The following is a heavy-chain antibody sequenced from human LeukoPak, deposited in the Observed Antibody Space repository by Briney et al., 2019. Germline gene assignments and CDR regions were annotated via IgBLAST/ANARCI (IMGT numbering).Heavy chain of an antibody. V-gene: IGHV4-31*03. Sequence: PSETLSLTCTVSGGSISSGGYYWSWIRQHPGKGLEWIGYIYYSGSTYYNPSLKSRVTISVDTSKNQFSLKLSSVTAADTAVYYCARSYVSLTRPYSSSGYFDYWGQGTLVTVSS. J-gene: IGHJ4*02. D-gene: IGHD6-6*01. CDR3: ARSYVSLTRPYSSSGYFDY. CDR1: GGSISSGGYY. CDR2: IYYSGST.